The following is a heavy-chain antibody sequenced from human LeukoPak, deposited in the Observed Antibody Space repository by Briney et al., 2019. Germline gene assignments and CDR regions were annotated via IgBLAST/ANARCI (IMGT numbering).Heavy chain of an antibody. CDR1: GFSFTSYS. D-gene: IGHD1/OR15-1a*01. CDR3: ARSQVLGTFDH. CDR2: ITSTSSYM. V-gene: IGHV3-21*01. J-gene: IGHJ4*02. Sequence: GGSLRLSCAASGFSFTSYSMNWVRQAPGKGLEWVSSITSTSSYMYYADSVKGRFAISRDNAKNSLYLQMNSLRAEDTAVYFCARSQVLGTFDHWGQGTLLTVSS.